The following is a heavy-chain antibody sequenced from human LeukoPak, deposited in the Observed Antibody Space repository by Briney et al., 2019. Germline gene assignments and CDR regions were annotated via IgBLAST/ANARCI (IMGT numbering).Heavy chain of an antibody. CDR1: GGSISSYY. CDR2: IYYGGST. CDR3: ARVFRSSDTDYYYYYMDV. V-gene: IGHV4-59*01. D-gene: IGHD3-3*01. J-gene: IGHJ6*03. Sequence: PSETLSLTCTVSGGSISSYYWSWIRQPPGKGLEWIGYIYYGGSTNYNPSLKSRVTISVDTSKNQFSLKLSSVTAADTAVYYCARVFRSSDTDYYYYYMDVWGKGTTVTISS.